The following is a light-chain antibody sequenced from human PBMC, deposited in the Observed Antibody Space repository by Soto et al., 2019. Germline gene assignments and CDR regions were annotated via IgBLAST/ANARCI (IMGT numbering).Light chain of an antibody. J-gene: IGKJ5*01. CDR1: QSVSTY. V-gene: IGKV3-11*01. Sequence: EIVLTQSPATLSLSPGERATLSCRASQSVSTYLAWYQQKPGQAPRLLIYDASRRATGIPARFSGSGSGTDFTLTISSLEPEEFAVYYCQQRSNWHFGRGTRLEIK. CDR3: QQRSNWH. CDR2: DAS.